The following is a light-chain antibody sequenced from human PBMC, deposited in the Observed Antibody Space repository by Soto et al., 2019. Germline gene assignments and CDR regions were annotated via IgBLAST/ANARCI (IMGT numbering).Light chain of an antibody. CDR1: SSDIGGYKY. CDR2: EVS. J-gene: IGLJ3*02. V-gene: IGLV2-14*01. CDR3: TSYSRYRVLV. Sequence: QSVLTQPASVSGSLEQSITISCTGTSSDIGGYKYVSWYQQHPGKAPKLIIFEVSNRPSGVSDRFSGSNSGNTASLTISGLQAEDEADYYCTSYSRYRVLVFGGGTKLTVL.